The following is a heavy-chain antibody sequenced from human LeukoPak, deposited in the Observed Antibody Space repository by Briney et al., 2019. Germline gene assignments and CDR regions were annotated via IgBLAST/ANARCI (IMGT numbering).Heavy chain of an antibody. D-gene: IGHD3-22*01. CDR1: GYTFTGYY. Sequence: ASVKVSCKASGYTFTGYYMHWVRQAPGQGLEWMGWINPNSGGTNYAQKFQGRVTMTRDTSISTAYMELSRLRSDDTAVYYCARDFVYYDSSGYYQFRDGVDVWGQGTTVTVSS. CDR3: ARDFVYYDSSGYYQFRDGVDV. J-gene: IGHJ6*02. CDR2: INPNSGGT. V-gene: IGHV1-2*02.